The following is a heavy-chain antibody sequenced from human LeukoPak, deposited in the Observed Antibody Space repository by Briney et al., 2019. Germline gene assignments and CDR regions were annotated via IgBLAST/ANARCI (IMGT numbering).Heavy chain of an antibody. Sequence: PGGSLGLSCAASGFTFSSYSMNWVRQAPGKGLEWVSYISSSSSTIYYADSVKGRFTISRDNAKNSLYLQMNSLRAEDTAVYYCASSHLAYCSGGSSYSGYWGQGTLVTVSS. V-gene: IGHV3-48*04. CDR2: ISSSSSTI. CDR3: ASSHLAYCSGGSSYSGY. D-gene: IGHD2-15*01. J-gene: IGHJ4*02. CDR1: GFTFSSYS.